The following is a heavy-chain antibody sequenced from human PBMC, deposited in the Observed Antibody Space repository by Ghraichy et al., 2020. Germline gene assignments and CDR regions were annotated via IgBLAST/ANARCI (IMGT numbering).Heavy chain of an antibody. CDR3: ATLSGDVSAFDY. J-gene: IGHJ4*02. CDR2: IRQDGSDN. D-gene: IGHD5/OR15-5a*01. V-gene: IGHV3-7*03. Sequence: GGSLRLSCAASGLSFSSRWMTWIRQAPGKGLEWVASIRQDGSDNHYADSVKGRFIISRDNAKNSLYLQTNSLRAEDTAVYYCATLSGDVSAFDYWGQGTLVTVSA. CDR1: GLSFSSRW.